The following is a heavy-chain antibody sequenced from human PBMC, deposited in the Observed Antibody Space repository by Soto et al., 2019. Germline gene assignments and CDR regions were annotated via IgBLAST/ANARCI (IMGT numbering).Heavy chain of an antibody. D-gene: IGHD3-22*01. CDR1: GGSISSSSYY. V-gene: IGHV4-39*01. CDR2: VYYGGST. Sequence: PSETLSLTCTVSGGSISSSSYYWAWIRQPPGKGLEWIGSVYYGGSTYYNPSLKSRVTMSVDMSKNQFSLKVNSVTAADTALYYCARPXLGNYEYNHDAFDIWGQGTMVTVSS. J-gene: IGHJ3*02. CDR3: ARPXLGNYEYNHDAFDI.